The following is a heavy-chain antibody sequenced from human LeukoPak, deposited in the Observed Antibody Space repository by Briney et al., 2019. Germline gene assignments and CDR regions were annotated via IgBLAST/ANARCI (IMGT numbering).Heavy chain of an antibody. J-gene: IGHJ4*02. D-gene: IGHD6-13*01. CDR2: ISSSSSYI. V-gene: IGHV3-21*01. CDR1: GFTFSRYS. CDR3: ARDYIRKDSSSYDY. Sequence: PGGSLRLSCAASGFTFSRYSMNWVRQAPGKGLEWVSSISSSSSYIYYADSVKGRFTISRDNAKNSLYLQMNSLRAEDTAVYYCARDYIRKDSSSYDYWGQGTLVTVSS.